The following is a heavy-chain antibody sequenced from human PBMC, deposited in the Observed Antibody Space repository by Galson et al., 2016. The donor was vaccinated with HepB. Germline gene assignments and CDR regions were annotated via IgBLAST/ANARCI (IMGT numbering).Heavy chain of an antibody. J-gene: IGHJ4*02. V-gene: IGHV7-4-1*02. D-gene: IGHD3-16*02. CDR1: GDTFNSYV. CDR2: MNTNTGNP. CDR3: AGRYRYMSGYWVFDH. Sequence: SVKVSCKASGDTFNSYVLNWVRQAPGQGLEWMGWMNTNTGNPTYAPGFTSRFAFSLDTSVSTAYLQISGLKAEDTATYYCAGRYRYMSGYWVFDHWGQGTLVAVSS.